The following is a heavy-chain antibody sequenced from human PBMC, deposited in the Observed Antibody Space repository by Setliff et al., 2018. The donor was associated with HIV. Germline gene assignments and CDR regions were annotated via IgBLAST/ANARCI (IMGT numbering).Heavy chain of an antibody. Sequence: SETLSLTCTVSGGSISSYYWSWIRQPPGKGLEWIGYIYTSGSTNYNPSLESRVTISVDTSKNQFSLKLSSVTAADTAVYYCATTGGSYASSFDYWGQGTLVTVSS. V-gene: IGHV4-4*09. CDR3: ATTGGSYASSFDY. CDR2: IYTSGST. J-gene: IGHJ4*02. D-gene: IGHD1-26*01. CDR1: GGSISSYY.